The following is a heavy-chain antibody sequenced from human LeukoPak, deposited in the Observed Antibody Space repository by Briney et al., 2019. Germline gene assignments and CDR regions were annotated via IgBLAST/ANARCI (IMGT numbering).Heavy chain of an antibody. D-gene: IGHD3-22*01. CDR1: GGTFSSYA. Sequence: SVTVSCKASGGTFSSYAISWVRQAPGQGLEWMGGIIPIFGTVNYAQKFQGRVTITADESTSTAYMELSSLRSEDTAVYYCARDWYYYDSSGYYYALRYWGQGTLVTVSS. J-gene: IGHJ4*02. V-gene: IGHV1-69*13. CDR3: ARDWYYYDSSGYYYALRY. CDR2: IIPIFGTV.